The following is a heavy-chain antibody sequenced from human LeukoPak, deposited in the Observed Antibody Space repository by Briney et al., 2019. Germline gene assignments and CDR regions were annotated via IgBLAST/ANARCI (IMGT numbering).Heavy chain of an antibody. D-gene: IGHD3-22*01. J-gene: IGHJ4*02. CDR3: AREGGNYYDSSGYYSHFDY. CDR1: GYTFTSYG. Sequence: ASVKVSCKASGYTFTSYGISWVRQAPGQGLEWMGWISAYNGNTNYAQKLQGRVTMTTDTSTSTAYMELRSLRSDDTAVYYCAREGGNYYDSSGYYSHFDYWGQGTLVTVSS. V-gene: IGHV1-18*01. CDR2: ISAYNGNT.